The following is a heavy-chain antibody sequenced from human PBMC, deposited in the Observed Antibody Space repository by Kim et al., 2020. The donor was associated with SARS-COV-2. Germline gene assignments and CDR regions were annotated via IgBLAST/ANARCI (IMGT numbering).Heavy chain of an antibody. Sequence: GGSLRLSCAASGFTFRNYGMHWVRQAPGKGLEWVAVIWHDGSNKYYADSVKGRFTISRDYSKNTLYLQMNSLRAEDTAVYYCARELSGYSFSWGQGTLLTLSS. CDR3: ARELSGYSFS. V-gene: IGHV3-33*01. J-gene: IGHJ5*02. D-gene: IGHD5-18*01. CDR1: GFTFRNYG. CDR2: IWHDGSNK.